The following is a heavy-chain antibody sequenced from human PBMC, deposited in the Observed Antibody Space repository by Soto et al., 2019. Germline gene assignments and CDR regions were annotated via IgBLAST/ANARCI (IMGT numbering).Heavy chain of an antibody. V-gene: IGHV3-53*01. CDR1: GFTVSSNY. CDR2: IYSGGST. Sequence: EVQLVESGGGLIQPGGSLRLSCAASGFTVSSNYMSWVRQARGKGLEWVSVIYSGGSTYYADSVKGRFTISRDNSKNTLYLQMNSLRAEDTAVYYCARDRRRSSNYDYYYYGMDVWGQGTTVNVSS. D-gene: IGHD4-4*01. J-gene: IGHJ6*02. CDR3: ARDRRRSSNYDYYYYGMDV.